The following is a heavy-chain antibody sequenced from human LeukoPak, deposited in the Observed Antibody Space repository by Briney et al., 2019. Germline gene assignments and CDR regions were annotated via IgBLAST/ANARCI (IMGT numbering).Heavy chain of an antibody. CDR3: ARDRWIAHHYGSGSYGSDAFDI. D-gene: IGHD3-10*01. J-gene: IGHJ3*02. Sequence: GASVKVSCTASGYTFASYGISWVRQAPGQGLEWMGWISAYNSNTNYAQKLQGRVTMTTDTSTSTAYMELRSLRSDDTAVYYCARDRWIAHHYGSGSYGSDAFDIWGQGTMVTVSS. V-gene: IGHV1-18*01. CDR1: GYTFASYG. CDR2: ISAYNSNT.